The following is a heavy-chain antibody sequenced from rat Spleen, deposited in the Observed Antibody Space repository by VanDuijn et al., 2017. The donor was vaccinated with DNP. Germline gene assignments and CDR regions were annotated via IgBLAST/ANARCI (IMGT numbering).Heavy chain of an antibody. V-gene: IGHV5S10*01. CDR1: GFIFSDYA. CDR3: STGGTEFNH. CDR2: IIYDGSST. J-gene: IGHJ2*01. Sequence: EVQLVESGGGLVRPGNSLRLSCAASGFIFSDYAMAWVRQSPKMGLEWVATIIYDGSSTFYRDSVKGRFTISRDNAKSSLSLQMDSLRSEDTATYYCSTGGTEFNHWGQGVMVTVSS. D-gene: IGHD1-11*01.